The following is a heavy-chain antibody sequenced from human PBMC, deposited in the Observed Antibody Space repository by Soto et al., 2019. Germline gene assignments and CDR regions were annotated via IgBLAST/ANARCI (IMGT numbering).Heavy chain of an antibody. Sequence: SETLSLTCTVSGGSVSSGHYCWSWIRQPQGKGLEWIGYLYRSGSTYYNPSIKSRVTISLDKSNNQFSLKLNSVTPEDTAVYYCAKGRIAARRSYYYGMDVWGQGTTVTVSS. V-gene: IGHV4-61*01. CDR2: LYRSGST. CDR3: AKGRIAARRSYYYGMDV. CDR1: GGSVSSGHYC. J-gene: IGHJ6*02. D-gene: IGHD6-6*01.